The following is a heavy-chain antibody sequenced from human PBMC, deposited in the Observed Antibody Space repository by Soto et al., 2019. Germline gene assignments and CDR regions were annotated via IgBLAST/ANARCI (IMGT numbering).Heavy chain of an antibody. Sequence: GGSLRLSCAASGFTFSSYAMHWVRQAPGKGLEWVAVISYDGSNKYYADSVKGRFTISRDNSKNTLYLQMNSLRAEDTAVYYCARDGRRITIFGVVNTFDYWGQGTLVTVSS. J-gene: IGHJ4*02. CDR1: GFTFSSYA. V-gene: IGHV3-30-3*01. D-gene: IGHD3-3*01. CDR2: ISYDGSNK. CDR3: ARDGRRITIFGVVNTFDY.